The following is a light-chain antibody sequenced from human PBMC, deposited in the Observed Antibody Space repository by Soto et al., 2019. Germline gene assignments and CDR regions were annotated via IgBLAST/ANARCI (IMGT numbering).Light chain of an antibody. Sequence: EIVLTQSPGTLSLSPGERATLSCRASQHVDSSYLAWYQQKRGQAPRLLIYASASMATGIPDRFSGSGSGTDFTLSISRLEPEDLAVYFCQQYGSSPLTFGQGTKLEIK. CDR3: QQYGSSPLT. J-gene: IGKJ2*01. V-gene: IGKV3-20*01. CDR1: QHVDSSY. CDR2: ASA.